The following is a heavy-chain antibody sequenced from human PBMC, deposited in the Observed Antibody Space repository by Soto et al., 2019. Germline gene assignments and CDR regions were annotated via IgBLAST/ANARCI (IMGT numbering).Heavy chain of an antibody. CDR2: INHSGST. CDR1: GGSFSGYY. Sequence: QVQLQQWGAGLLKPSETLSLTCAVYGGSFSGYYWSWIRQPPGKGLEWIGEINHSGSTNYNPSLKSRVTISVDTSKNQFSLKLSSVTAADTAVYYCARGRWFLSSTSCYPYWGQGTLVTVSS. CDR3: ARGRWFLSSTSCYPY. J-gene: IGHJ4*02. D-gene: IGHD2-2*01. V-gene: IGHV4-34*01.